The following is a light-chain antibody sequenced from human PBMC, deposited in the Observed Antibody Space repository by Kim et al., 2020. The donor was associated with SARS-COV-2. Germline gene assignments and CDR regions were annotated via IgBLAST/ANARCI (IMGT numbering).Light chain of an antibody. CDR2: KVS. Sequence: DVVMTQSPLSLSVTLGQPASISCRSSQSLVHSDGDTYLHWFQQRPGQSPRRRIYKVSNQDSVVPDRFTVSGSGTDFTLKIRRVEAEDVGVYYYMQGTHRPRTFGQGTKVDIK. V-gene: IGKV2-30*02. CDR1: QSLVHSDGDTY. J-gene: IGKJ1*01. CDR3: MQGTHRPRT.